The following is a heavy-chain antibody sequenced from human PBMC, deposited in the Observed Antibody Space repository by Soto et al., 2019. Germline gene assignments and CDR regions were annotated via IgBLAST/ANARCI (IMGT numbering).Heavy chain of an antibody. CDR2: TSGNNGNT. D-gene: IGHD6-6*01. Sequence: QVQLVQSGAELKKPGASVKVSCKASGYTFTTYDITWVRQAPGQGLEWMGWTSGNNGNTKYAQRLQGIVTMTTEPSASTGYMELRSLRSDDSAVYYCARDSPARLAWFDPWGQGTLVIVSS. CDR1: GYTFTTYD. CDR3: ARDSPARLAWFDP. J-gene: IGHJ5*02. V-gene: IGHV1-18*04.